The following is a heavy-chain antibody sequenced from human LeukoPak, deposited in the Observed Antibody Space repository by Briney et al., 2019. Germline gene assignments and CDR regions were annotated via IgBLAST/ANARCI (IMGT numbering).Heavy chain of an antibody. CDR2: ISSSGSTI. CDR3: AREVAGYSSGWYSRYFDY. Sequence: GGSLRLSCAASGFTFSSYEMNWVRQAPGKGLEWVSYISSSGSTIYYADSVKGRFTISRDNAKNSLYLQMNSLRAEDTAVYYCAREVAGYSSGWYSRYFDYWGQGTLVTVSS. J-gene: IGHJ4*02. V-gene: IGHV3-48*03. CDR1: GFTFSSYE. D-gene: IGHD6-19*01.